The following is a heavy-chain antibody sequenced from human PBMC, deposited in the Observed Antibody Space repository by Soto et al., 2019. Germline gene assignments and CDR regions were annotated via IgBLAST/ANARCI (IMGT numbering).Heavy chain of an antibody. Sequence: PGGSLRLSCAASGFTFSSYEMNWVRQAPGKGRELVSYISSSGSTIYYADSVKGRFTISRDNAKNSLYLQMNSLRAEDTAVYYCARDWGYDSSGYYYGAFDIWGQGTMVTVSS. CDR3: ARDWGYDSSGYYYGAFDI. V-gene: IGHV3-48*03. D-gene: IGHD3-22*01. J-gene: IGHJ3*02. CDR1: GFTFSSYE. CDR2: ISSSGSTI.